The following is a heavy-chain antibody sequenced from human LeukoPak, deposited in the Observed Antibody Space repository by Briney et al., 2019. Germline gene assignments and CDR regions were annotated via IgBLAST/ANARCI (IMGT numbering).Heavy chain of an antibody. CDR2: VYYSGRT. CDR3: VRETTTEYYASSGYYRQTEVFDA. Sequence: PSETLSLTCTVSGDSVRSDTYYWSWIRQPPGKGLEWIGFVYYSGRTNYNASLKSRVTMSVDTSKNQFSLMLRSVTAADTAVYYCVRETTTEYYASSGYYRQTEVFDAWGQGTMVTVSS. J-gene: IGHJ3*01. V-gene: IGHV4-61*01. D-gene: IGHD3-22*01. CDR1: GDSVRSDTYY.